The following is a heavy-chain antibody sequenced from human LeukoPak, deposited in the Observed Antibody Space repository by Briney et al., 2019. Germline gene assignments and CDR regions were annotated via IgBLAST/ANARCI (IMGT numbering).Heavy chain of an antibody. CDR2: IYYSGST. V-gene: IGHV4-30-4*01. CDR1: GGSISSGDYY. CDR3: AKSTVISHFDY. Sequence: PSETLSLTCTVSGGSISSGDYYWSWIRQPPGKGLEWIGYIYYSGSTYYNPSHKSRVTISVDTSKNQFSLKLSSVTAADTAVYYCAKSTVISHFDYWGQGTLVTVSS. D-gene: IGHD4-17*01. J-gene: IGHJ4*02.